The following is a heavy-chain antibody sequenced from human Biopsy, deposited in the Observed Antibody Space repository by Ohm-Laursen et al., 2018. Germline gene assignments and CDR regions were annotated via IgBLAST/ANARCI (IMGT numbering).Heavy chain of an antibody. V-gene: IGHV4-59*01. CDR1: GGPLNSYY. CDR3: ARVRVWADSEGAFDP. J-gene: IGHJ3*01. D-gene: IGHD1-26*01. Sequence: SETLSLTCTVSGGPLNSYYWSWIRQPPGKGLEWIGYIYYSGIAAKYNPSLKSRVTISVDTFRNQFSLKLSSVTAADTAVYYCARVRVWADSEGAFDPWGQGTMVTVSS. CDR2: IYYSGIA.